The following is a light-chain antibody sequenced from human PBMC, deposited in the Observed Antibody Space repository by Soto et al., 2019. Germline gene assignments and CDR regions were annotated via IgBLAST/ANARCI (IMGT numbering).Light chain of an antibody. CDR2: DVS. Sequence: QSALTQPASVSGSPGQSITISCTGTSSDVGGYNYVSWYQQHPGKAPKLMIYDVSNRPSGVSNRFSGSKSGNTASLTISGLEAEHEADNYCSSYTSSSTVVFGGGTKLTVL. V-gene: IGLV2-14*01. CDR1: SSDVGGYNY. J-gene: IGLJ2*01. CDR3: SSYTSSSTVV.